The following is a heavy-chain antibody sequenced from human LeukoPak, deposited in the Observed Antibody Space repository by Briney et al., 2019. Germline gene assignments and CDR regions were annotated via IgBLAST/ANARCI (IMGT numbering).Heavy chain of an antibody. CDR1: GGSISSYS. CDR2: FYTSGTT. V-gene: IGHV4-4*07. J-gene: IGHJ2*01. D-gene: IGHD4-23*01. CDR3: ARTVVTLDWYFDL. Sequence: SETLSLTCSVSGGSISSYSWNWIRQPAGKGLEWIGRFYTSGTTNYNPSLKSRVTMSIDTSKNQVSLKMRSVTAADTAVYYCARTVVTLDWYFDLWGRGTLVSVPS.